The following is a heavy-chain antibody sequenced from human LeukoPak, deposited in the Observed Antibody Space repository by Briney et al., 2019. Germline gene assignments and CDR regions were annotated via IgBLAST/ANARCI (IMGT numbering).Heavy chain of an antibody. Sequence: GSLRLSCVASEFTFTNYWMSWVRQPPGKGLEWIGEINHSGSTNYNPSLKSRVTISVDTSKNQFSLKLSSVTAADTAVYYCARGNSGYYPNQRYNWFDPWGQGTLVTVSS. J-gene: IGHJ5*02. V-gene: IGHV4-34*01. CDR1: EFTFTNYW. CDR2: INHSGST. CDR3: ARGNSGYYPNQRYNWFDP. D-gene: IGHD3-22*01.